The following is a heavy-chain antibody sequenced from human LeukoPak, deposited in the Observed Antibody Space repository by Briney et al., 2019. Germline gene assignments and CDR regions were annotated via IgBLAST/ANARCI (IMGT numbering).Heavy chain of an antibody. D-gene: IGHD6-13*01. CDR3: ASRYSSSWYPAYALNY. CDR1: GGSFSGYY. Sequence: SETLSLTCAVYGGSFSGYYWSWIRQPPGKGLEWTGEINHSGSTNYNPSLKSRVTISVDTSKNQFSLKLSSVTAADTAVYYCASRYSSSWYPAYALNYWGQGTLVTVSS. J-gene: IGHJ4*02. V-gene: IGHV4-34*01. CDR2: INHSGST.